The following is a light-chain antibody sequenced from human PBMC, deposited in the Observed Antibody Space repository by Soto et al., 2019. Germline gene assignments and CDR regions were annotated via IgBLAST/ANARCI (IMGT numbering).Light chain of an antibody. J-gene: IGKJ1*01. Sequence: EVVLTQSPGTLSLSPGERATLSCRASQSVSNNYLAWYQQKPGQAPRLLIYGASTRATGVPDRFSGSGSGTEFTLTISRLEPEDFVVFYCHQYSSSPRTFGKGTRVEVE. V-gene: IGKV3-20*01. CDR2: GAS. CDR3: HQYSSSPRT. CDR1: QSVSNNY.